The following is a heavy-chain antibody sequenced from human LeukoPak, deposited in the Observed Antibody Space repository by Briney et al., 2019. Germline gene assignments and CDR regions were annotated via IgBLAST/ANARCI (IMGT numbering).Heavy chain of an antibody. V-gene: IGHV4-39*07. CDR2: IYYSGST. CDR3: ARGGRFAAAANFDY. D-gene: IGHD6-13*01. J-gene: IGHJ4*02. CDR1: GGSISSSSYY. Sequence: SDTLSLTCTVSGGSISSSSYYWGWIRQPPGKGLEWIGSIYYSGSTYYNPSLKSRVTISVDTSKNQFSLKLSSVTAADTAVYYCARGGRFAAAANFDYWGQGTLVTVSS.